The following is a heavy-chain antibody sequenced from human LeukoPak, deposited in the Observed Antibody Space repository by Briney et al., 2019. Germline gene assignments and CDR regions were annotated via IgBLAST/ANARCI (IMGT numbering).Heavy chain of an antibody. J-gene: IGHJ4*02. CDR1: GGSISSSNW. V-gene: IGHV4-4*02. CDR3: ATRIGSSWSGNFDY. Sequence: SGTLSLTCAVSGGSISSSNWWSWVRQPPGKGLEWIGEIYHSGSTNYNPSLKSRVTISVDKSKNQFSLKLSPVTAADTAVYYCATRIGSSWSGNFDYWGQGTLVTVSS. CDR2: IYHSGST. D-gene: IGHD6-13*01.